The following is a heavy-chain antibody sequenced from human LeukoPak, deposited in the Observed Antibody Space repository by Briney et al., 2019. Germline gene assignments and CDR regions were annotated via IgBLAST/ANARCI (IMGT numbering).Heavy chain of an antibody. V-gene: IGHV4-4*02. Sequence: SETLSLTCAVSGGSISSSNWWSWVRQPPGKGLEWIGEIYHSGSTNYNPSLKSRVTISVDKSKNQFSLKLSSVTAADTAVYYCARDRPYSGSHALDYWGQGTLVTVSS. CDR3: ARDRPYSGSHALDY. J-gene: IGHJ4*02. CDR2: IYHSGST. D-gene: IGHD1-26*01. CDR1: GGSISSSNW.